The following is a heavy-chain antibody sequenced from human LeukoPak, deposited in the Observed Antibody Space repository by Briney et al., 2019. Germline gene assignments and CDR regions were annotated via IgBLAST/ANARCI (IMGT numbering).Heavy chain of an antibody. CDR1: GYTFTSYD. V-gene: IGHV1-8*03. Sequence: GASVKVSCKASGYTFTSYDVNWVRQATGQGLEWMGWMNPNSGNTGYAQKFQGRVTITRNTSISTAYMELSSLRPEDTAVYYCATGVVPAANGAFDIWGQGTMVTVSS. CDR2: MNPNSGNT. D-gene: IGHD2-2*01. J-gene: IGHJ3*02. CDR3: ATGVVPAANGAFDI.